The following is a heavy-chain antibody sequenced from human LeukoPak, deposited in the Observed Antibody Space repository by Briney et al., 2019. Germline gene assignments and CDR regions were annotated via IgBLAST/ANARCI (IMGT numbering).Heavy chain of an antibody. V-gene: IGHV1-69*05. CDR3: ARIKRGNYPDAGWVNFDY. Sequence: GASVKVSCKASGGTFSNYAISWVRQAPGQGLEWMGRIIPIFGTANYAQKFQGRGTITTDESTSTAYMELSSLRSEDTAVYYCARIKRGNYPDAGWVNFDYWGQGTLVTVSS. J-gene: IGHJ4*02. CDR2: IIPIFGTA. CDR1: GGTFSNYA. D-gene: IGHD1-26*01.